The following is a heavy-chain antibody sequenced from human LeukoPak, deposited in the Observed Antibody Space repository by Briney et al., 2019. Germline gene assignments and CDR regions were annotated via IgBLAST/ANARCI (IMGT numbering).Heavy chain of an antibody. Sequence: GGSLRLSCAASGFTFSSYEMNWVRQAPGKGLEWVSYISSSGSTIYYADSVKGRFTISRDNAKNSLYLQMNSLRAEDTAVYYCARDGRDSSSWYSPFDYWGREPWSPSPQ. CDR2: ISSSGSTI. D-gene: IGHD6-13*01. CDR3: ARDGRDSSSWYSPFDY. J-gene: IGHJ4*02. CDR1: GFTFSSYE. V-gene: IGHV3-48*03.